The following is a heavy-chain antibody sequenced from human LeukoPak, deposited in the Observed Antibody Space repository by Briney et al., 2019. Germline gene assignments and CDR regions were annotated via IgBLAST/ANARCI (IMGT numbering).Heavy chain of an antibody. J-gene: IGHJ5*02. D-gene: IGHD4-23*01. CDR2: ISSSSSYI. CDR1: GFTFSSYS. CDR3: ARAVVTPTLFDP. V-gene: IGHV3-21*01. Sequence: GGSLRLSCAASGFTFSSYSMNWVRQAPGKGLEWVSSISSSSSYIYYADSVKGRFTISRDNAKSSLYLQMNSLRAEDMAVYYCARAVVTPTLFDPWGQGTLVTVSS.